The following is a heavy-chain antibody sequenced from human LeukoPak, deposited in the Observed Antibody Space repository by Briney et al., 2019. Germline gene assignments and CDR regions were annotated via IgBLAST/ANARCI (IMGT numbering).Heavy chain of an antibody. J-gene: IGHJ5*02. D-gene: IGHD6-6*01. CDR3: ARLEYSSSFA. Sequence: LEWIGEINHSESTNYNPSLKSRVTISVDTSKNQFSLKLSSVTAADTAVYYCARLEYSSSFAWGQGTLVTVSS. CDR2: INHSEST. V-gene: IGHV4-34*01.